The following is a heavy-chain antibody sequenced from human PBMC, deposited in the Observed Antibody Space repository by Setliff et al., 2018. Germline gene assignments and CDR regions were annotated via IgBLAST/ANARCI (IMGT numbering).Heavy chain of an antibody. CDR1: GYIFSSYA. V-gene: IGHV1-18*01. J-gene: IGHJ3*02. Sequence: ASVKVSCKASGYIFSSYAFSWVRQAPGQGLEWMGWISSYNGKTNYAQKLKGRVTMTTDTSTSTAYMELRSLRSDDTAVYFCARDTNIVVVPPHRTAFDIWGQGTMVTVSS. D-gene: IGHD2-2*01. CDR3: ARDTNIVVVPPHRTAFDI. CDR2: ISSYNGKT.